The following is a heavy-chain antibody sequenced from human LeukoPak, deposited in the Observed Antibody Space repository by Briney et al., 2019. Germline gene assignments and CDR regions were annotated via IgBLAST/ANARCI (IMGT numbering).Heavy chain of an antibody. J-gene: IGHJ4*02. CDR3: AKDGWELQRNGFYYFDY. CDR2: ISGSGGST. Sequence: QPGGSLRLPCAASGFTFSSYAMSWVRQAPGKGLEWVSAISGSGGSTYYADSVKGRFTISRDNSKNTLYLQMNSLRAEDTAVYYCAKDGWELQRNGFYYFDYWGQGTLVTVSS. D-gene: IGHD1-26*01. V-gene: IGHV3-23*01. CDR1: GFTFSSYA.